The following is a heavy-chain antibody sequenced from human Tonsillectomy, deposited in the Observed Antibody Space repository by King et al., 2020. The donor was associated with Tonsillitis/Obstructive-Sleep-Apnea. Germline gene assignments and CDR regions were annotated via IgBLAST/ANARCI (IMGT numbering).Heavy chain of an antibody. CDR1: GYSLASQW. CDR3: ARLLWSGYFYFDF. J-gene: IGHJ4*02. CDR2: IYPDDSDT. D-gene: IGHD3-3*01. Sequence: EDQLVQSGAEVKKPGESLKISCKGSGYSLASQWIGWVRQMPGKGLEWMGLIYPDDSDTRYNPSFQGQVTISADKSISTAYLQWSSLKASDTAMYYCARLLWSGYFYFDFWGQGTLVTVSS. V-gene: IGHV5-51*01.